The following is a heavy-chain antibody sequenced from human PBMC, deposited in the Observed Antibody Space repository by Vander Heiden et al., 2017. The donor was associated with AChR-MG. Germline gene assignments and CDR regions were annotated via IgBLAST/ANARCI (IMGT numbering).Heavy chain of an antibody. J-gene: IGHJ6*02. CDR2: ISSSGSTI. CDR1: GLPFRDYY. Sequence: QVQLVESGGGLVKPGGSLRISWPASGLPFRDYYMSWIRQSPGKGLEWVSYISSSGSTIYYASSVKGRFTISRDNAKNSLYLQMNSLRAEDTAVYYCARDEYDFWSGYDVGGMDVWGQGTTVTVSS. V-gene: IGHV3-11*01. D-gene: IGHD3-3*01. CDR3: ARDEYDFWSGYDVGGMDV.